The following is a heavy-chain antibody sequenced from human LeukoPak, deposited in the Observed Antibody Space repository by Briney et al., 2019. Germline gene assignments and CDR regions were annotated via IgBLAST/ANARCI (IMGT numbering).Heavy chain of an antibody. CDR1: GFTVSSNY. CDR3: ARVGYYYGSGYFDY. Sequence: GGSLRLSCAASGFTVSSNYMSWVRQAPGKGLEWVSVIYSDGSTYYADSVKGRFTIARDNSKNTLYLQMNSLRAEDTAVYYCARVGYYYGSGYFDYWGQGTLVTVSS. CDR2: IYSDGST. D-gene: IGHD3-10*01. J-gene: IGHJ4*02. V-gene: IGHV3-53*01.